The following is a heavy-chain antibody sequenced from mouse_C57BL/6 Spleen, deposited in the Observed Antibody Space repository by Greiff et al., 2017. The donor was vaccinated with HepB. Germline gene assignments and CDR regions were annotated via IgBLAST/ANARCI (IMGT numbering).Heavy chain of an antibody. CDR2: IYPGSGST. Sequence: VQLQQPGAELVKPGASVKMSCKASGYTFTSYWITWVKQRPGQGLEWIGDIYPGSGSTNYNEKFKSKATLTVDTSSSTADMQLSSLTSEDSAVYYCARGGYGSSSWFAYWGQGTLVTVSA. J-gene: IGHJ3*01. D-gene: IGHD1-1*01. V-gene: IGHV1-55*01. CDR1: GYTFTSYW. CDR3: ARGGYGSSSWFAY.